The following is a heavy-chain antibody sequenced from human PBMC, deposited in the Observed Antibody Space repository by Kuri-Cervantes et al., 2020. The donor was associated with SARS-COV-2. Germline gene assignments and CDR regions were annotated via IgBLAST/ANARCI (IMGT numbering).Heavy chain of an antibody. CDR1: GGTINNFL. D-gene: IGHD1/OR15-1a*01. Sequence: SVKVSCKASGGTINNFLIDWVRQAPGQGPEWMGGITPVFGSTNYAEEFQDRVTITADETTNTVYMELTNLRFDDTAVYYCAREASGNNARTHFDLWGQGTLVTVSS. V-gene: IGHV1-69*13. CDR3: AREASGNNARTHFDL. J-gene: IGHJ4*02. CDR2: ITPVFGST.